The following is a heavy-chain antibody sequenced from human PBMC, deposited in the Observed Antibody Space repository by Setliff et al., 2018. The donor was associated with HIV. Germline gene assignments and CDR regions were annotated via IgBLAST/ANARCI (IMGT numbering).Heavy chain of an antibody. CDR1: GYTFTGYY. J-gene: IGHJ4*02. D-gene: IGHD2-8*02. CDR2: INPNVGGT. Sequence: ASVKVSCKGSGYTFTGYYVHWVRLAPGQGLEWMGWINPNVGGTTYAQKFQGRVTMTRDTSISTAYMELSRLASDDTALYYCAREADYSDTGGQYRYWGQGTLVTVSS. V-gene: IGHV1-2*02. CDR3: AREADYSDTGGQYRY.